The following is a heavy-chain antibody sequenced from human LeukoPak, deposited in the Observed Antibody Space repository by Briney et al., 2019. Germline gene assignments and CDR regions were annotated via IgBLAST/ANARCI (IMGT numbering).Heavy chain of an antibody. Sequence: ASVKVSCKASGYIFTNYYMHWVRQAPGRGLEWMGIINTSGGSTSSAQKFQGRVTMTRDTSTSTVYMELSSLRSEDTALYYCARDAFLSGSLSPIGYWGQGTLVTVSS. CDR1: GYIFTNYY. J-gene: IGHJ4*02. CDR3: ARDAFLSGSLSPIGY. CDR2: INTSGGST. D-gene: IGHD5-12*01. V-gene: IGHV1-46*01.